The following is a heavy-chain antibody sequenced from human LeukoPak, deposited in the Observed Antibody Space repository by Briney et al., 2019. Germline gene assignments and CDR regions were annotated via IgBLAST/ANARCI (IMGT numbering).Heavy chain of an antibody. D-gene: IGHD4-17*01. Sequence: PGGSLRLSCAASGFTFNSYSMNWVRQAPGKGLEWVAVIWYDGSNKYCADSVKGRFTISRDNSKNTLYLQMNSLRAEDTAVYYCARGSRWTTTVYYFDYWGQGTLVTVSS. J-gene: IGHJ4*02. CDR3: ARGSRWTTTVYYFDY. CDR2: IWYDGSNK. V-gene: IGHV3-33*08. CDR1: GFTFNSYS.